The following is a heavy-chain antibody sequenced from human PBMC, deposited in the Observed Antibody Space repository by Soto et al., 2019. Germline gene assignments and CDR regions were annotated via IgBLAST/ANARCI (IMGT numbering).Heavy chain of an antibody. CDR3: ATQRDYGEYGAFDY. V-gene: IGHV1-2*04. CDR2: INPNSGGT. D-gene: IGHD4-17*01. Sequence: QVPLVQSGAEVKNPGASVKVSCKASGYTFTGYYMHWVRQAPGQGLEWMGWINPNSGGTNYAQKFQGWVTMTRDTSISTAYMERSRLRSDDTAVYYCATQRDYGEYGAFDYWGQGTLVTVSS. CDR1: GYTFTGYY. J-gene: IGHJ4*02.